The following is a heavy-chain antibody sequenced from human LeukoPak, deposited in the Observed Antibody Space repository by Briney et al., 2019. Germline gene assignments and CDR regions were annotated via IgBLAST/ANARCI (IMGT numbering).Heavy chain of an antibody. V-gene: IGHV1-2*02. Sequence: ASVKVSCKASGYTFTGYYMHWVRQAPGQGLEWMGWINPNSGGTNYAQKFQGRVTMTRDTSISTAYMELSRLRSDDTAVYYCARGMYSSSWYNAGWFDPWGQGTLVTVSS. D-gene: IGHD6-13*01. J-gene: IGHJ5*02. CDR1: GYTFTGYY. CDR2: INPNSGGT. CDR3: ARGMYSSSWYNAGWFDP.